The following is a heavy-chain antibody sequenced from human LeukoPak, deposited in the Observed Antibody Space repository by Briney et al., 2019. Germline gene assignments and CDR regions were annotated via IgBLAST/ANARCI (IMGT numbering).Heavy chain of an antibody. J-gene: IGHJ4*02. V-gene: IGHV1-18*01. CDR2: ISAYNGNT. CDR1: GYTFTSYG. D-gene: IGHD3-10*01. CDR3: ARVEGSGSYYNEYYFDY. Sequence: GASVKVSCKASGYTFTSYGISWLRQAPGQGLEWMGWISAYNGNTNYAQKLQGRVTMTTDTSTSTAYMELRSLRSDDTAVYYCARVEGSGSYYNEYYFDYWGQGTLVTVSS.